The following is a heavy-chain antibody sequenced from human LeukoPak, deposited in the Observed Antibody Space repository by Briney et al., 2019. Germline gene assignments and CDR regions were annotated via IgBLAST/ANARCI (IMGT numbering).Heavy chain of an antibody. J-gene: IGHJ5*02. V-gene: IGHV1-2*02. CDR3: ARIMVVGYLVLFDP. CDR2: INPNSGDT. Sequence: ASVKVSCKASGCTFTGYSMHWVRQAPGQGLEWMGWINPNSGDTNYAQKFQGRVTMTRDTSISTAYMELSRLRSDDTAVYYCARIMVVGYLVLFDPWGQGTLVTV. CDR1: GCTFTGYS. D-gene: IGHD2-2*01.